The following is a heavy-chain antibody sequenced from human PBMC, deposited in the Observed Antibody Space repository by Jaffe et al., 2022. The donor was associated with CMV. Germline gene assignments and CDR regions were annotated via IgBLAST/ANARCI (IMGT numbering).Heavy chain of an antibody. CDR1: GFTVSSNY. J-gene: IGHJ2*01. V-gene: IGHV3-66*01. CDR3: ARDSSGSYWGYFDL. CDR2: IYSGGST. Sequence: EVQLVESGGGLVQPGGSLRLSCAASGFTVSSNYMSWVRQAPGKGLEWVSVIYSGGSTYYADSVKGRFTISRDNSKNTLYLQMNSLRAEDTAVYYCARDSSGSYWGYFDLWGRGTLVTVSS. D-gene: IGHD1-26*01.